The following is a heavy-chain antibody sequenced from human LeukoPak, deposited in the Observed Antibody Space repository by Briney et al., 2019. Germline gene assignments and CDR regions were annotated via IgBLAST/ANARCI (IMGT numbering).Heavy chain of an antibody. CDR1: GFPLRRYI. CDR3: ARDPDSSSWYYVYYYGMDV. V-gene: IGHV3-21*06. CDR2: IFNCSSYI. J-gene: IGHJ6*04. D-gene: IGHD6-13*01. Sequence: GGPLTLSCAASGFPLRRYIMNGVRQPPGRGLEGLSSIFNCSSYIHHAHSEKSRFTISRDNAKDSLYLQMNSLRAQDTAVYCCARDPDSSSWYYVYYYGMDVWGKGTTVTVSS.